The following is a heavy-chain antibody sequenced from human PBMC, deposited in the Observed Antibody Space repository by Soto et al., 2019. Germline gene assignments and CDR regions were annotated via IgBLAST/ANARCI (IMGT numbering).Heavy chain of an antibody. D-gene: IGHD1-26*01. V-gene: IGHV3-33*01. CDR3: ARDLVGAPIYNFDN. CDR2: IWYDGSNK. J-gene: IGHJ4*02. CDR1: GFTFSSYG. Sequence: PGGSLRLSCAASGFTFSSYGIHWVRQAPVKGLEWVAVIWYDGSNKYYADSVKGRFTISRDNSKNTLYLQMNSLRAEDTAVYSCARDLVGAPIYNFDNWVQGTLVGVHS.